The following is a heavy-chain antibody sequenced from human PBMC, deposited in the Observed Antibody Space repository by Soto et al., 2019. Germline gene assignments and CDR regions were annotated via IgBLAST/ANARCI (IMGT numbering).Heavy chain of an antibody. V-gene: IGHV3-23*01. D-gene: IGHD3-22*01. CDR2: ISGSGGST. CDR1: GFTFSSYA. CDR3: AKSYDYYDSSGPLSDFDY. Sequence: GGSLRLSCAASGFTFSSYAMSWVRQAPGKGLEWVSAISGSGGSTYYADSVKGRFTISRDNSKNTLYPQMNSLRAEDTAVYYCAKSYDYYDSSGPLSDFDYWGQGTLVTVSS. J-gene: IGHJ4*02.